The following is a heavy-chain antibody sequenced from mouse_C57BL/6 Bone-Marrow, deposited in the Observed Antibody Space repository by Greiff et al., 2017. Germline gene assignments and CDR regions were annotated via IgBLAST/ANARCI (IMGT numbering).Heavy chain of an antibody. CDR2: ISNLAYSI. D-gene: IGHD1-1*01. CDR1: GFTFSDYG. CDR3: ARVGGYYVSRTSYYYAMDY. V-gene: IGHV5-15*01. Sequence: EVQLVESGGGLVQPGGSLKLSCAASGFTFSDYGMAWVRQAPRKGPEWVAFISNLAYSIYYADTVTGRFTISRENAKNTLDLEMSSLRSEDTAMYYCARVGGYYVSRTSYYYAMDYWGQGTSVTVSS. J-gene: IGHJ4*01.